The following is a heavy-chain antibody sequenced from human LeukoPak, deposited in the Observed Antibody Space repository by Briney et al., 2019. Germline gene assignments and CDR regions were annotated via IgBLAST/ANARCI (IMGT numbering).Heavy chain of an antibody. CDR3: ARSTSGYYSKHYYFYMDV. V-gene: IGHV4-59*01. Sequence: PSETLSLTCSVSGASISSYFWSWIRQPPGKGLEWIGYIHYSGTTNYNPSLKSRIAISLDTSKKQFSLRMRSVTAADTAVYYCARSTSGYYSKHYYFYMDVWGKGTTVTVSS. CDR2: IHYSGTT. D-gene: IGHD3-22*01. J-gene: IGHJ6*03. CDR1: GASISSYF.